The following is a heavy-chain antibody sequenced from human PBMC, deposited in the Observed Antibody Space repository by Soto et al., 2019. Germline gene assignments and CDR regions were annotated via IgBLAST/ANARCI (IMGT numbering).Heavy chain of an antibody. CDR3: ARRDGYNRGGFDY. J-gene: IGHJ4*02. V-gene: IGHV1-69*02. CDR1: GGTFSSYT. D-gene: IGHD5-12*01. Sequence: QVQLVQSGAEVKKPGSSVKVSCKASGGTFSSYTISWVRQAPGQGLEWMGRIIPILGIANYAQKFQGRVTITADKSTSTAYMELSSLRSEDTAVYYCARRDGYNRGGFDYWGQGTLVTVSS. CDR2: IIPILGIA.